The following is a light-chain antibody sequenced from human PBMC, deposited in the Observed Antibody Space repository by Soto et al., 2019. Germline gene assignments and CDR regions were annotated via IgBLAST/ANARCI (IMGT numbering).Light chain of an antibody. CDR3: SSYRTGSAFYV. J-gene: IGLJ1*01. CDR2: EVR. V-gene: IGLV2-14*01. CDR1: SSDVGDYNY. Sequence: QSVVTQPASVSGSPGQSITICCTGTSSDVGDYNYVSWYQHHPGKAPKLIIYEVRNRPSGVPNRFSGAKSGNTASLTISGLQAEDEADYYCSSYRTGSAFYVFGSGTKLTVL.